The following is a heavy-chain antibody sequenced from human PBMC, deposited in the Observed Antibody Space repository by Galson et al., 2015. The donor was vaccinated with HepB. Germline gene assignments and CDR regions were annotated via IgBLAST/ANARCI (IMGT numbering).Heavy chain of an antibody. Sequence: LSLTCAVSGDSISSSDWWSWVRQPPGKGLEWIGEIHHSGTTNYNPSLKGRVTISVDTSNNHFSLKLSSVTAADTAVYYCARIRPAGWYLIDHWGQGTLVTVSS. V-gene: IGHV4-4*02. J-gene: IGHJ4*02. CDR3: ARIRPAGWYLIDH. CDR1: GDSISSSDW. D-gene: IGHD6-19*01. CDR2: IHHSGTT.